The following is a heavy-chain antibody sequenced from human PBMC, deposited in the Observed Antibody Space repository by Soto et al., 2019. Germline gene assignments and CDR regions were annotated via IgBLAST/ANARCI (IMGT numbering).Heavy chain of an antibody. CDR1: GGSIYRSGYY. V-gene: IGHV4-39*07. CDR2: VHISGHS. CDR3: ARVRQGCSANNCYFDP. D-gene: IGHD1-1*01. Sequence: QVQLQESGPGLVKPSETLSLTCTVSGGSIYRSGYYWGWIRQPPGRGLEWIAEVHISGHSNYNPSLRSRVSVSIDSSKNQFYLNLNSVTAADTAIYYCARVRQGCSANNCYFDPWGQGTQVTISS. J-gene: IGHJ5*01.